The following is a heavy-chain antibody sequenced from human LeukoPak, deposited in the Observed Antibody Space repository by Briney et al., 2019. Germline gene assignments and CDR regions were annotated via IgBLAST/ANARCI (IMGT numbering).Heavy chain of an antibody. CDR2: IYYSGST. CDR3: ARIMSVVRGVIISYGMDV. J-gene: IGHJ6*02. D-gene: IGHD3-10*02. CDR1: GGSISSYY. Sequence: SETLSLTCTVSGGSISSYYWSWIRQPPGKGLEWIGYIYYSGSTNYNPSLKSRVTISVDTSKNQFSLKLSFVTAADTAVYYCARIMSVVRGVIISYGMDVWGQGTTVTVSS. V-gene: IGHV4-59*01.